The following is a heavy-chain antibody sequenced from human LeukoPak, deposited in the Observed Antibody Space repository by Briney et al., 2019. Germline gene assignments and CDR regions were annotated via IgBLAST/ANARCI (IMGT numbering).Heavy chain of an antibody. CDR1: GGSISSSNW. D-gene: IGHD4-17*01. CDR2: IYHSGST. J-gene: IGHJ4*02. V-gene: IGHV4-4*02. CDR3: ARDVRDYGDYEYFDY. Sequence: PSRTLSLTCAVSGGSISSSNWWSWVRQPPGKGLEWIGEIYHSGSTNYNPSLKSRVTISVDKSKNQFSLKLSSVTAADTAVYYCARDVRDYGDYEYFDYWGQGTLVTVSS.